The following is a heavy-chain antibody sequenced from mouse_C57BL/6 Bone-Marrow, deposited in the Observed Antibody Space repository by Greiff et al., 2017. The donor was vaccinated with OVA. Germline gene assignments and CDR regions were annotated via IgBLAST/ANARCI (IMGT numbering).Heavy chain of an antibody. Sequence: EVQLVESGPELVKPGASVKIPCKASGYTFTDYNMDWVKQSHGKSLEWIGDINPNNGGTIYNQKFKGKATLTVDKSSSTAYMELRSLTSEDTAVYYCARGFTTVVARGLDYWGQGTTLTVSS. V-gene: IGHV1-18*01. D-gene: IGHD1-1*01. J-gene: IGHJ2*01. CDR1: GYTFTDYN. CDR3: ARGFTTVVARGLDY. CDR2: INPNNGGT.